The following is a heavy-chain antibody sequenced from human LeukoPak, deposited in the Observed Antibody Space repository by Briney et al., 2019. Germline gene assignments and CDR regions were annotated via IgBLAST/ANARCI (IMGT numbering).Heavy chain of an antibody. CDR2: IIPIFGTA. D-gene: IGHD6-13*01. Sequence: SVKVSCKASGGTFSSYAISWVRQAPGQGLEWMGGIIPIFGTANYAQKFQGRVTMTRDTSTSTVYMELSSLRSEDTAVYYCARWGIRYSSSWPDYWGQGTLVTVSS. CDR1: GGTFSSYA. J-gene: IGHJ4*02. CDR3: ARWGIRYSSSWPDY. V-gene: IGHV1-69*05.